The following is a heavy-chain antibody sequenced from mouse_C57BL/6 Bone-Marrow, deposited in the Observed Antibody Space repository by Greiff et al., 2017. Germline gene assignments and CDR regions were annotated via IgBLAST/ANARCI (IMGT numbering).Heavy chain of an antibody. CDR1: GYTFTSYW. D-gene: IGHD2-3*01. CDR2: IYPSDSET. Sequence: QVQLQQPGAELVRPGSSVKLSCKASGYTFTSYWMDWVKQRPGQGLEWIGNIYPSDSETHYNQKFKDKATLTVDKSSSTAYMQLSSLTSEDSAVYYCARAGGGEWLLPFWGWGTGATLTVAS. CDR3: ARAGGGEWLLPFWG. J-gene: IGHJ2*01. V-gene: IGHV1-61*01.